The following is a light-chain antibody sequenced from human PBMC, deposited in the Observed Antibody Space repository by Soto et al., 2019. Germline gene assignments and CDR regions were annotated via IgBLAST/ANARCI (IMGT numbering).Light chain of an antibody. CDR2: GAS. CDR3: QQYNNWPPWT. Sequence: EIVMTQSPATLSVSPGERATLSCRASQSVSSNLGWYQQKPGQAPRLLIYGASTRATGIPARFSGSGSGTEFTLTISSLQSEDFAVYYCQQYNNWPPWTFGQGTKVDI. V-gene: IGKV3-15*01. J-gene: IGKJ1*01. CDR1: QSVSSN.